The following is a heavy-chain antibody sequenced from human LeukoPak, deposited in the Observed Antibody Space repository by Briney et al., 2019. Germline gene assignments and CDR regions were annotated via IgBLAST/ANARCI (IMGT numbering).Heavy chain of an antibody. CDR1: IASISGGSNY. V-gene: IGHV4-61*02. CDR2: ISATGTA. CDR3: ARVRSWYVFDY. D-gene: IGHD6-13*01. Sequence: SETLSLTCSVSIASISGGSNYWTWIRQPAGKGLEWIGRISATGTADYNPSLKSRVSISVDTSKNQFFLNVTSVSAADTAVYYCARVRSWYVFDYWGQGTRVTVSS. J-gene: IGHJ4*02.